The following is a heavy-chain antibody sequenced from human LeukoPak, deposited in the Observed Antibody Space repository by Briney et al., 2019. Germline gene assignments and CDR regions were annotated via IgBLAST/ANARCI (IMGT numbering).Heavy chain of an antibody. CDR2: MNPNSGNT. D-gene: IGHD3-3*01. V-gene: IGHV1-8*03. J-gene: IGHJ5*02. CDR1: GYTFTSYD. CDR3: VRVTYDSPGDP. Sequence: ASVKVSCKASGYTFTSYDINWVRQATGQGLEWMGWMNPNSGNTGYAQKFQGRVTITRNTSISTAYMELSSLRSEDTAVYYCVRVTYDSPGDPWGQGTLVTVSS.